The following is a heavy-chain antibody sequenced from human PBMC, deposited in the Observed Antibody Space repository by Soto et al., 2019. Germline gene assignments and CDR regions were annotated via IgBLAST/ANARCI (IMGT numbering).Heavy chain of an antibody. CDR3: AREDIVANYYYYYMDV. J-gene: IGHJ6*03. V-gene: IGHV3-7*01. Sequence: GGSLRLSCAASGFTFSSYWMSWVRQAPGKGLEWVANIKQDGSEKYYVGSVKGRFTISRDNAKNSLYLQMNSLRAEDTAVYYCAREDIVANYYYYYMDVWGKGTTVTVSS. D-gene: IGHD5-12*01. CDR1: GFTFSSYW. CDR2: IKQDGSEK.